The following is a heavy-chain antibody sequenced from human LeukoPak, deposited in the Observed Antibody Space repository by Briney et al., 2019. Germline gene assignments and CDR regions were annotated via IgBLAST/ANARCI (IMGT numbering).Heavy chain of an antibody. J-gene: IGHJ3*01. D-gene: IGHD6-19*01. CDR3: ARVKGAVTSTGEAFDF. CDR1: GYTFTNYA. Sequence: ASVKVSCKASGYTFTNYAMNWVRQAPGQGLEWMGWISTNTGIPTYAQGFTGRFVFSLDTSVSTTYLQISSLKAADTALYYCARVKGAVTSTGEAFDFWGLGTMVTVSS. V-gene: IGHV7-4-1*02. CDR2: ISTNTGIP.